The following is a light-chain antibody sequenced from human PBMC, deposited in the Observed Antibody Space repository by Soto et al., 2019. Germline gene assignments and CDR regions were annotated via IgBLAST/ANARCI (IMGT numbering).Light chain of an antibody. CDR3: QQRSNWLT. Sequence: EIVLTQSPATLSLSPGERATLSCRASQSVSSYLAWYQQKPGQAPRLLIYDASSRATGIPARFSGSGSGTDFTLTISSLEPEDFAVHYCQQRSNWLTFGGGTKVEI. CDR1: QSVSSY. V-gene: IGKV3-11*01. J-gene: IGKJ4*01. CDR2: DAS.